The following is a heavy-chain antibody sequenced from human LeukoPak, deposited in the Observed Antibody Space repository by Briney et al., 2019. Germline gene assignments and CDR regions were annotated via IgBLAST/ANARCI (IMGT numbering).Heavy chain of an antibody. D-gene: IGHD2-15*01. V-gene: IGHV3-73*01. J-gene: IGHJ4*02. Sequence: GGSLRLSCAASGFTFSGSAMHWVRQASGKGLEWVGRIRSKANSYATAHAASVKGRFTISRDDSKNTAYLQMNSLKTEDTAVYYCTRLSEYCSGGSCYFDYWGQGTLVTVSS. CDR3: TRLSEYCSGGSCYFDY. CDR2: IRSKANSYAT. CDR1: GFTFSGSA.